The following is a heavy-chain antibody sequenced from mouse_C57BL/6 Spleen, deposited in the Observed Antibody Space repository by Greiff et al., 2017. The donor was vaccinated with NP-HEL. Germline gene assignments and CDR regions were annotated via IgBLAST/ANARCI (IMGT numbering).Heavy chain of an antibody. CDR3: ARSGYYYGGVYYAMDY. Sequence: VQLQQSGAELVRPGTSVKMSCKASGYTFTNYWIGWAKQRPGHGLEWIGDIYPGGGYTNYNEKFKGKATLTADKSSSTAYMQFSSLTSEDSAIYYCARSGYYYGGVYYAMDYWGQGTSVTVSS. CDR1: GYTFTNYW. J-gene: IGHJ4*01. D-gene: IGHD1-1*01. V-gene: IGHV1-63*01. CDR2: IYPGGGYT.